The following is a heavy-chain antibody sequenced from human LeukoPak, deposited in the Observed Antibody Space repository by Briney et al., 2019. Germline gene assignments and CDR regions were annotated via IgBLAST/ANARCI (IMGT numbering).Heavy chain of an antibody. CDR1: GYSFTRYW. CDR2: IYPGDSDI. V-gene: IGHV5-51*01. Sequence: GESLKISCKGSGYSFTRYWIGWVRQMPGKGMEWMGMIYPGDSDIRYNPSFQGQVTISADKSITTAYLQWSRLRASDTAMYYCARRVAAWGAFAIWGQGKMVTVSS. D-gene: IGHD3-16*01. J-gene: IGHJ3*02. CDR3: ARRVAAWGAFAI.